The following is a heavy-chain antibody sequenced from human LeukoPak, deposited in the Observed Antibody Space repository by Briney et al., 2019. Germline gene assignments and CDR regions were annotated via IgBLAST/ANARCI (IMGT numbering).Heavy chain of an antibody. D-gene: IGHD2-15*01. CDR3: TTDLRYCSGGSCPGFDY. CDR2: ILYDGSNK. CDR1: GFTFSTHA. J-gene: IGHJ4*02. V-gene: IGHV3-30-3*01. Sequence: GRSLRLSCTASGFTFSTHAMHWVRQAPGKGLEWVAIILYDGSNKHYADSVKGRFSISRDNSKNTLYLQMNSLKTEDTAVYYCTTDLRYCSGGSCPGFDYWGQGTLVTVSS.